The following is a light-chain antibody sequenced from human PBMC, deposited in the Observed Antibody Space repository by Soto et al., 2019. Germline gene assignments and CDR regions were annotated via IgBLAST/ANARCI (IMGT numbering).Light chain of an antibody. J-gene: IGLJ2*01. CDR2: EVS. CDR3: SSYTTSSTLV. CDR1: SSDVGGYNF. Sequence: QSALTQPASVSGSPGQSVTISCTGTSSDVGGYNFVSWYQQHPGKALKVMIYEVSNRPSGVSNRFSGSRSGNTASLTISGFQSEDEANYYCSSYTTSSTLVFGGGTKLTVL. V-gene: IGLV2-14*01.